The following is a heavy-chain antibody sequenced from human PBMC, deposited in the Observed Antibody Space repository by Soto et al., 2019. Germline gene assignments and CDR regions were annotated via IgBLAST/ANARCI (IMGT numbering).Heavy chain of an antibody. D-gene: IGHD2-21*02. V-gene: IGHV1-69*13. Sequence: SVKVSCKASGGTFSNHAISWVRQAPGQGLEWVGGIIPMFPKADYAQRFQGRVTITADDSTTTVYMELSGLRSEDTAMYYCARDDATYCGGDCYRYFYYGMDVWGQGTTVTVSS. CDR2: IIPMFPKA. J-gene: IGHJ6*02. CDR3: ARDDATYCGGDCYRYFYYGMDV. CDR1: GGTFSNHA.